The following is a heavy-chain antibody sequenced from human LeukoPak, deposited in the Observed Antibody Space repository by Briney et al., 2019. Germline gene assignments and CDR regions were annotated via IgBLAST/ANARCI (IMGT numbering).Heavy chain of an antibody. D-gene: IGHD5-12*01. J-gene: IGHJ4*02. CDR1: GFTFSSYS. CDR3: ARGPYGGYATPSDY. V-gene: IGHV3-21*01. Sequence: GGSLRLSCAASGFTFSSYSMNWVRQAPGKGLEWVSSISSSSSYIYYADSVKGRFTISRDNAKNSLYLQMNSLRAEDTAVYYCARGPYGGYATPSDYWGQGTLVTVSS. CDR2: ISSSSSYI.